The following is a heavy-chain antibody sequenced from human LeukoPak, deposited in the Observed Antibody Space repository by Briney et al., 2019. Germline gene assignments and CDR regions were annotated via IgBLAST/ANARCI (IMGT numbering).Heavy chain of an antibody. D-gene: IGHD6-13*01. CDR1: GFTFSSYW. V-gene: IGHV3-53*01. CDR2: MYSRGDT. Sequence: GGSLRLSCAASGFTFSSYWMSWVRQAPGKGLEWVSVMYSRGDTYYADSVKGRFTFSRDISKNTLYLQMNGLRTEDTAMYYCARDAPQVPAAGVLASWGQGTLVTVSS. J-gene: IGHJ5*02. CDR3: ARDAPQVPAAGVLAS.